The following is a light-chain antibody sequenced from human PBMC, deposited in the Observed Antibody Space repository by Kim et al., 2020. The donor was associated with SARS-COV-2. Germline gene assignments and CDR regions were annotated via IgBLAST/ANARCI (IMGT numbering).Light chain of an antibody. V-gene: IGKV1-9*01. J-gene: IGKJ2*01. CDR3: QQLNSYPMYT. Sequence: DIQLTQSPSFLSASVGDRVTITCRASQGISSYLAWYQQKQGKAPKLLIYAASTLQSGVPSRFSGSGSGTEFTLTISSLQPEDLATYYCQQLNSYPMYTFGQGTKLEI. CDR1: QGISSY. CDR2: AAS.